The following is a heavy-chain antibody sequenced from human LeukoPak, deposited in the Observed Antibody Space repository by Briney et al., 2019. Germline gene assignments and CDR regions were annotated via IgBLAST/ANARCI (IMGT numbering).Heavy chain of an antibody. CDR3: ASRKGFRY. D-gene: IGHD1-14*01. V-gene: IGHV4-4*02. Sequence: SETLSLTCAVSGGSISSSNWWSWVRQPPGKGLEWIGEINHSGSTNYNPSLKSRVTISVDTSKNQFSLKLSSVTAADTAVYYCASRKGFRYWGQGTLVTVSS. CDR2: INHSGST. CDR1: GGSISSSNW. J-gene: IGHJ4*02.